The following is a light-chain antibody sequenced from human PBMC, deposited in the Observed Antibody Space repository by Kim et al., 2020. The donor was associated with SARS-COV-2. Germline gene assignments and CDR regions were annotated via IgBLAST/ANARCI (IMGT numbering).Light chain of an antibody. V-gene: IGLV3-21*04. CDR3: QVWDSSSDHVV. J-gene: IGLJ2*01. CDR1: NSGSKS. CDR2: YDS. Sequence: PGKTARITCGGNNSGSKSVHWYQQKPGQAPVLVIYYDSDRPSGIPERFSGSNSGNTATLTISRVEAGDEADYYCQVWDSSSDHVVFGGGTQLTVL.